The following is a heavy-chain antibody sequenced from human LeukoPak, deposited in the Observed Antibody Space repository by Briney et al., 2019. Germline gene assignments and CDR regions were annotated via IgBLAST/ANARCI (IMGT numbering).Heavy chain of an antibody. CDR2: IDNDGSST. CDR1: GFTFSNYW. J-gene: IGHJ4*02. Sequence: GGSLRLSCAASGFTFSNYWMLWVRQAPGEGPVWVSRIDNDGSSTTYADSVKGRFTISRDNSKNTLYLQMNSLRAEDTAVYYCAKVGDYGDYALDYWGQGTLVTVSS. V-gene: IGHV3-74*01. D-gene: IGHD4-17*01. CDR3: AKVGDYGDYALDY.